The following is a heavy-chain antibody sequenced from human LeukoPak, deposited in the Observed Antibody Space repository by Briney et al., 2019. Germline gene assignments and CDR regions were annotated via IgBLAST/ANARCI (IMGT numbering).Heavy chain of an antibody. CDR3: GYGDYVGYFDY. CDR2: MNPNSGNT. CDR1: GYTFTSYD. Sequence: ASVKVSCKASGYTFTSYDINWVRQATGQGLEWMGWMNPNSGNTGYAQKFQGSVTMTRNTSISTAYMELSSLRSEDTAVYYCGYGDYVGYFDYWGQGTLVTVSS. D-gene: IGHD4-17*01. V-gene: IGHV1-8*01. J-gene: IGHJ4*02.